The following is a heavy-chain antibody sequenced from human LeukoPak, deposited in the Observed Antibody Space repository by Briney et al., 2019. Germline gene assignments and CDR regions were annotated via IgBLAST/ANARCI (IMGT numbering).Heavy chain of an antibody. D-gene: IGHD5-18*01. J-gene: IGHJ4*02. CDR3: AKQVAWIQLSHFDY. CDR2: ISGGGGST. Sequence: PGGSLRLSCAASGFTFSSYAMSWVRQAPGKGLEWVSAISGGGGSTYYADSVKGRFTISRDNSKNTLYLQMNSLRAEDTAVYYCAKQVAWIQLSHFDYWGQGTLVTVSS. V-gene: IGHV3-23*01. CDR1: GFTFSSYA.